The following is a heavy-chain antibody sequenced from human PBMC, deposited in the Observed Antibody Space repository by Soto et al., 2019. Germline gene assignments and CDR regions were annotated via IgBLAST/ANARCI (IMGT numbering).Heavy chain of an antibody. CDR2: IYYSGST. J-gene: IGHJ6*02. V-gene: IGHV4-39*07. CDR3: ARDGIVVVPAAIGSSYYYGMDV. Sequence: SETLSLTCTVSGGSISSSSYYWGWIRQPPGKGLEWIGSIYYSGSTYYNPSLKSRVTISVDTSKNQFSLKLSSVTAADTAMYYCARDGIVVVPAAIGSSYYYGMDVWGQGTTVTVSS. CDR1: GGSISSSSYY. D-gene: IGHD2-2*01.